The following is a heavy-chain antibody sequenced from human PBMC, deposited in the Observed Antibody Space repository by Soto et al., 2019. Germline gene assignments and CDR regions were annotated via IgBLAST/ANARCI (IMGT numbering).Heavy chain of an antibody. J-gene: IGHJ6*02. V-gene: IGHV3-21*01. CDR1: GFTFSTYS. CDR2: ISSTSSYI. Sequence: EVQLVESGGGLVKPGGSLRLSCAASGFTFSTYSMNWVRQAPGKGLEWVSSISSTSSYIYYADSVKGRFTISRDNAKNSLYLQMNSLRGEDTAVYYCAREDDRSGYYDGPGVYGMDVWGQGTTVTVSS. D-gene: IGHD3-22*01. CDR3: AREDDRSGYYDGPGVYGMDV.